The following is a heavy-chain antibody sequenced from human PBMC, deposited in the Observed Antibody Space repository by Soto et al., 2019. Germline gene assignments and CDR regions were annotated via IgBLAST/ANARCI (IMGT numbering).Heavy chain of an antibody. D-gene: IGHD3-10*01. CDR2: ISGSGGST. J-gene: IGHJ6*03. CDR3: AKLAGFGELFAGYYYYMDV. Sequence: ESGGGLVQPGGSLRLSCAASGFTFSSYAMSWVRQAPGKGLEWVSAISGSGGSTYYADSVKGRFTISRDNSKNTLYLQMNSLRAEDTAVYYCAKLAGFGELFAGYYYYMDVWGKGTTVTVSS. V-gene: IGHV3-23*01. CDR1: GFTFSSYA.